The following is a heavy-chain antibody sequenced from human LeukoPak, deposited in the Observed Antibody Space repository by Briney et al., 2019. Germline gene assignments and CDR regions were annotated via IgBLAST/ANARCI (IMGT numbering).Heavy chain of an antibody. CDR2: IYHSGST. Sequence: SETLSLTCTVSGGSITSSSYWWGWIRQPPGKELEWIGNIYHSGSTNYNPSLNSRLIISVDTSKNQFSLKLTSVTAAVTAVYYCASRFRYTSGWYYDSWGQGTLVTVSS. CDR1: GGSITSSSYW. V-gene: IGHV4-39*01. J-gene: IGHJ4*02. CDR3: ASRFRYTSGWYYDS. D-gene: IGHD6-19*01.